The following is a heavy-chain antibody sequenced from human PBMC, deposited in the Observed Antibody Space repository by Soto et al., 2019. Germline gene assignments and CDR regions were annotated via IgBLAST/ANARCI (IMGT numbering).Heavy chain of an antibody. CDR1: GGSVSSGSYY. Sequence: QVQLQESGPGLVKPSETLSLTCTVSGGSVSSGSYYWSWIRQPPGKGLEWIGYIYYSGSTNYNPSLKSRVTISVDTSKNQFSRKLSSVTAADTAVYYCARVYDFWSGYYTYGFDPWGQGTLVTVSS. CDR2: IYYSGST. V-gene: IGHV4-61*01. J-gene: IGHJ5*02. CDR3: ARVYDFWSGYYTYGFDP. D-gene: IGHD3-3*01.